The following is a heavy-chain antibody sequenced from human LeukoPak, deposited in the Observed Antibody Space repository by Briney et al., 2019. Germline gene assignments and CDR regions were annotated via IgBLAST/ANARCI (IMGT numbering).Heavy chain of an antibody. CDR3: AREIAAAGTSLDY. CDR2: INPNSGGT. CDR1: GYTFTGYY. V-gene: IGHV1-2*02. D-gene: IGHD6-13*01. Sequence: ASVKVSCRASGYTFTGYYMHWVRQAPGQGLEWMGWINPNSGGTNYAQKFQGRVTMTRDTSISTAYMELSRLRSDDTAVYYCAREIAAAGTSLDYWGQGTLVTVSS. J-gene: IGHJ4*02.